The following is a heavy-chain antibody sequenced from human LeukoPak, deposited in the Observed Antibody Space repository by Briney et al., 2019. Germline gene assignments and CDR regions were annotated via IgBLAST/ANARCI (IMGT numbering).Heavy chain of an antibody. J-gene: IGHJ6*02. Sequence: GASVKVSFKASGGTFISYAISWVRQAPGWGIEWMGGIIPVFGTANYAQKFQGRVTITEDESTSTAYMELSRLRSEDTDVYYCARAEGYCSSTSCPHHYYYYGMDVWGQGTTVTVSS. D-gene: IGHD2-2*01. CDR1: GGTFISYA. CDR3: ARAEGYCSSTSCPHHYYYYGMDV. V-gene: IGHV1-69*13. CDR2: IIPVFGTA.